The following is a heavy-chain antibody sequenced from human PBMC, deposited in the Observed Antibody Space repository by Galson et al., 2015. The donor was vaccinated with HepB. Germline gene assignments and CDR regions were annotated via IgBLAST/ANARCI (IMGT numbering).Heavy chain of an antibody. CDR1: GFTFSSYS. CDR3: ARSRPTPVEDWYFDL. V-gene: IGHV3-21*01. D-gene: IGHD4-23*01. CDR2: ISSSSSYI. Sequence: SLRLSCAASGFTFSSYSMNWVRQAPGKGLEWVSSISSSSSYIYYADSVKGRFTISRDNAKNSLYLQMNSLRAEDTAVYYCARSRPTPVEDWYFDLWGRGTLVTVSS. J-gene: IGHJ2*01.